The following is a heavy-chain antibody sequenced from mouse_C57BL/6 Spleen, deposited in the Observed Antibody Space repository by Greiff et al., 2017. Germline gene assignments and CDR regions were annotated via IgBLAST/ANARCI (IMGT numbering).Heavy chain of an antibody. CDR1: GFTFSDYG. V-gene: IGHV5-17*01. Sequence: EVQRVESGGGLVKPGGSLKLSCAASGFTFSDYGMHWVRQAPEKGLEWVAYISSGSSTIYYADTVKGRFTVSRDNAKNTLYLQLTSLRSEDTAMYYCAREGLLRRGGFDYWGQGTTLTVSS. CDR2: ISSGSSTI. CDR3: AREGLLRRGGFDY. J-gene: IGHJ2*01. D-gene: IGHD1-1*01.